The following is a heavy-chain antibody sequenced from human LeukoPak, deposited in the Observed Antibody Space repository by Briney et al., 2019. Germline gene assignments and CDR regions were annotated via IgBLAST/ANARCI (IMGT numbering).Heavy chain of an antibody. CDR2: ISSSGSII. J-gene: IGHJ4*02. Sequence: GGSLRLSCAASGFTFNSYEMNWVRQAPGKGLEWLSFISSSGSIIYYADSMKGRFTISRDNAKNSLYLQMNSLRAEDTAVYYCAKVRIQLVPEPEFDYWGQGTLVTVSS. V-gene: IGHV3-48*03. D-gene: IGHD5-18*01. CDR1: GFTFNSYE. CDR3: AKVRIQLVPEPEFDY.